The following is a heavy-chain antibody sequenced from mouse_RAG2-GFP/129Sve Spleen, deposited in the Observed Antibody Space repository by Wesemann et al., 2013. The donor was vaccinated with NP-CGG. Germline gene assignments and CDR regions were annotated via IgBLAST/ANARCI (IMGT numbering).Heavy chain of an antibody. CDR3: ANYGNYYWYFDV. CDR2: ISYDGSN. CDR1: GYSITSGYY. J-gene: IGHJ1*01. V-gene: IGHV3-6*02. Sequence: DVQLQESGPGLVKPSQSLSLTCSVTGYSITSGYYWNWIRQFPGNKLEWMGYISYDGSNNYNPSLKNRISITRDTSKNQFFLKLNSVTTEDTATYYCANYGNYYWYFDVWGAGTTVTVSS. D-gene: IGHD2-1*01.